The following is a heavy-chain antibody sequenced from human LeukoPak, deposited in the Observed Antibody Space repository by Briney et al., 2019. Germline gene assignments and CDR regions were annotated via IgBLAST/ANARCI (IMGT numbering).Heavy chain of an antibody. CDR1: GFTFSSYA. CDR2: IKQDGSEI. CDR3: ARDKVVGATLFDY. D-gene: IGHD1-26*01. V-gene: IGHV3-7*01. J-gene: IGHJ4*02. Sequence: GGSLRLSCAASGFTFSSYAMHWVRQVPGKGLEWVANIKQDGSEIYYVDSVKGRFTISRDNAKNSLYLQMNSLRAEDTAVYYCARDKVVGATLFDYWGQGTLVTVSS.